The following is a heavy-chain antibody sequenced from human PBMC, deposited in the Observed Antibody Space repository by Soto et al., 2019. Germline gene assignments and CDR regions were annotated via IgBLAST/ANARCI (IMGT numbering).Heavy chain of an antibody. CDR1: GGSFSGYI. CDR2: INHSGSA. D-gene: IGHD3-22*01. J-gene: IGHJ3*02. CDR3: ARGRAFGYYYDSSGYHPDAFDI. V-gene: IGHV4-34*01. Sequence: SETLSLTCDVYGGSFSGYIWTWIRQTPGKGLQWIGQINHSGSANYNPSLKSRVTISVDTSKNQFSLKLSSVTAADTAVYYCARGRAFGYYYDSSGYHPDAFDIWGQGTMVT.